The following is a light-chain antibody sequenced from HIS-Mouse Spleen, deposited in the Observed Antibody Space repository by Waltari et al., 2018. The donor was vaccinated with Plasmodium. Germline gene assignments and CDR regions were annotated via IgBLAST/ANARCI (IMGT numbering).Light chain of an antibody. CDR3: CSYAGSSTFVV. CDR2: EGS. CDR1: SRDVGSYNL. V-gene: IGLV2-23*03. Sequence: QSALTQPASVSGSPGPSITISCPGTSRDVGSYNLVPWYQQHPGKAPKLMIYEGSKRPSGVSNRFSGSKSGNTASLTISGLQAEDEADYYCCSYAGSSTFVVFGGGTKLTVL. J-gene: IGLJ2*01.